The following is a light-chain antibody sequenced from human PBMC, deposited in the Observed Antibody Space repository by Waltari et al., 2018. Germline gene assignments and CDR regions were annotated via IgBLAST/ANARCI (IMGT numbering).Light chain of an antibody. CDR3: QQSFSSPWT. V-gene: IGKV1-39*01. CDR1: QNIRTY. CDR2: GAS. Sequence: DIQMTQSPSSLSASIGDPIPVPCRASQNIRTYLNWYQQKPAKAPKLLIFGASSLPRGVPSRFTGSASGTEFTLTITNLQPDDFATYFCQQSFSSPWTFGQGTTV. J-gene: IGKJ1*01.